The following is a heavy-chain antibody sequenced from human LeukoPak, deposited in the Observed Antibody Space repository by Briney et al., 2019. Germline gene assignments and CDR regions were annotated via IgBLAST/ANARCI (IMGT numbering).Heavy chain of an antibody. CDR2: IYHSGST. V-gene: IGHV4-59*01. CDR1: GGSISTYY. J-gene: IGHJ4*02. Sequence: SETLSLACTLSGGSISTYYWSWIRQPPGKGLEWIGYIYHSGSTNYNPSLKSRVTISVDTSKNQLSLKLSSVTAADTAVYYCARGGGYASSIGCWGQGALVTVSS. CDR3: ARGGGYASSIGC. D-gene: IGHD5-12*01.